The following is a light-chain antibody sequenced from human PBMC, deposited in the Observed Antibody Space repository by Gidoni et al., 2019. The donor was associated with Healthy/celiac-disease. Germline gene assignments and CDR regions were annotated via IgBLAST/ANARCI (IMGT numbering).Light chain of an antibody. J-gene: IGKJ3*01. CDR2: AAS. CDR3: QQLNSYPWGFT. V-gene: IGKV1-9*01. Sequence: DIQFTQSPSFLSASVGDRVTITCRASQGISSYLAWYQQKPGKAPKLLIYAASTLQSGVPSRFSGSGSGTEFTLTISSLQPEDFATYYCQQLNSYPWGFTFGPGTKVEIK. CDR1: QGISSY.